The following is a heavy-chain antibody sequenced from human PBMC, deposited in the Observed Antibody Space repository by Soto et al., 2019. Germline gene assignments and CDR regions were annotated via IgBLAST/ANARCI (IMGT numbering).Heavy chain of an antibody. CDR1: GFTFNSDW. V-gene: IGHV3-74*01. CDR2: INSDGSSK. J-gene: IGHJ5*02. Sequence: GGSLRLSCAASGFTFNSDWMHWVRQSPGKGLVWVSRINSDGSSKTYADSVKGRFTISRDNAKNTLHLQMNSLRAEDTAVYYCVRGNSCRSYWFETWGQGTLGTVSS. D-gene: IGHD2-15*01. CDR3: VRGNSCRSYWFET.